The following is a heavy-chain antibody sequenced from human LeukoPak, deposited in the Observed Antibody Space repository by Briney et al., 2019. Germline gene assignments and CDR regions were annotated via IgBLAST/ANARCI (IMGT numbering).Heavy chain of an antibody. CDR2: INHSGST. CDR3: ARLGSGWPYWYLDL. V-gene: IGHV4-34*01. Sequence: SETLSLTCAVYGGSFSGYYWSWIRQPPGKGLEWIGEINHSGSTNYNPSLKSRVTISVDTSKNQFSLKLSSVTAADTAVYYCARLGSGWPYWYLDLWGRGTLVTVSS. D-gene: IGHD6-19*01. J-gene: IGHJ2*01. CDR1: GGSFSGYY.